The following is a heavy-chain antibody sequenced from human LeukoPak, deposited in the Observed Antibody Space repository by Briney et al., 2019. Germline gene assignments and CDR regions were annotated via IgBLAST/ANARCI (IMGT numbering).Heavy chain of an antibody. V-gene: IGHV3-23*01. D-gene: IGHD2-15*01. J-gene: IGHJ3*02. CDR2: ISGSGGST. Sequence: GGSLRLSCAASGFTFSSYAMSWVRQAPGKGLEWVSAISGSGGSTYYADSVKGRFTISRGNSKNTLYLQMNSLRAEDTAVYYCAKAGYCSGGSCYEGRAFDIWGQGTMVTVSS. CDR1: GFTFSSYA. CDR3: AKAGYCSGGSCYEGRAFDI.